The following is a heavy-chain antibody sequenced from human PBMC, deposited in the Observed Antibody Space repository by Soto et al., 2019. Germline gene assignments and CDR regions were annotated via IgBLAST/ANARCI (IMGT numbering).Heavy chain of an antibody. J-gene: IGHJ4*02. D-gene: IGHD1-26*01. Sequence: QLQLQESGPGLVKPSETLSLTCTVSGGSISSSRSYWGWIRQPPGKGLECIGSIYYSGSTYYSPSLKSRVTPSVDTSKNQFSLKLSSVTAADTAVYYGARRGLVGATTFDYWGQGTLVTVSS. V-gene: IGHV4-39*01. CDR3: ARRGLVGATTFDY. CDR1: GGSISSSRSY. CDR2: IYYSGST.